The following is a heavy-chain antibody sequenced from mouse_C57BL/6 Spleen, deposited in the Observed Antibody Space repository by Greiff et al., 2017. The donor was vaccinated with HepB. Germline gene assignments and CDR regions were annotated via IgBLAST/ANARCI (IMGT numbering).Heavy chain of an antibody. CDR1: GYTFTEYT. J-gene: IGHJ3*01. Sequence: VQGVESGAELVKPGASVKLSCKASGYTFTEYTIHWVKQRSGQGLEWIGWFYPGSGSIKYNEKFKDKATLTADKSSSTVYMELSRLTSEDSAVYFCARHEDGPIYYDYPFAYWGQGTLVTVSA. CDR2: FYPGSGSI. V-gene: IGHV1-62-2*01. CDR3: ARHEDGPIYYDYPFAY. D-gene: IGHD2-4*01.